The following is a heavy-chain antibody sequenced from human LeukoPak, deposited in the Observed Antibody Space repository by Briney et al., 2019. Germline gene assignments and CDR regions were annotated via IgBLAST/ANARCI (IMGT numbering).Heavy chain of an antibody. V-gene: IGHV1-46*01. J-gene: IGHJ4*02. CDR1: GYTFTSYY. CDR3: ARGAPVSYYYDSSGYPDY. CDR2: INPSGGST. Sequence: ASVKVSCKASGYTFTSYYMHWVRQAPGQGLEWMGIINPSGGSTSYAQKFQGRVTMTRDMSTSTVYMELSSLRSEDTAVYYCARGAPVSYYYDSSGYPDYWGQGTLVTVSS. D-gene: IGHD3-22*01.